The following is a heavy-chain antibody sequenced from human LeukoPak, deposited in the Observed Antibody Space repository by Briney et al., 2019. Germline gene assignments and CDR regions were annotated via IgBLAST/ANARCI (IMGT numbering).Heavy chain of an antibody. D-gene: IGHD6-6*01. Sequence: ASVKLCCKASGYTLTSYGISWGPEAPGQALEWRGWISAYNGNTNYAQNLQGRVTMPTDTSTSRAYMELRSVRSDDTAVCCCARRVAARVLDYWGQGTLVTVSS. CDR2: ISAYNGNT. CDR1: GYTLTSYG. V-gene: IGHV1-18*01. CDR3: ARRVAARVLDY. J-gene: IGHJ4*02.